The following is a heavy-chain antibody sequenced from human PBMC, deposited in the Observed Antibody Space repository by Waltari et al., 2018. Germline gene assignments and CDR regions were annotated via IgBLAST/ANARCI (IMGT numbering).Heavy chain of an antibody. Sequence: QMQLQESGPGLVKPSQTLSLTCSASGDSITSAYFYWNWIRQPAGKGLEWIGRIYSSGDTNYNPSLKTRVSISMDTSRNQFSLKLTSVTAADTAVYYCARDLRHPSYYDFSFDTWGQGALVTVSS. CDR3: ARDLRHPSYYDFSFDT. CDR1: GDSITSAYFY. D-gene: IGHD3-3*01. V-gene: IGHV4-61*02. CDR2: IYSSGDT. J-gene: IGHJ5*01.